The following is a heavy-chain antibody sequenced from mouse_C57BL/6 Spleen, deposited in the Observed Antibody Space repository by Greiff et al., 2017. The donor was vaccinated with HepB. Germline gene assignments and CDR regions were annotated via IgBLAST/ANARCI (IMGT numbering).Heavy chain of an antibody. D-gene: IGHD1-1*01. V-gene: IGHV1-81*01. CDR2: IYPRSGNT. J-gene: IGHJ4*01. CDR1: GYTFTSYG. CDR3: ARITTVVASMDY. Sequence: VKLMESGAELARPGASVKLSCKASGYTFTSYGISWVKQRTGQGLEWIGEIYPRSGNTYYNEKFKGKATLTADKSSSTAYMELRSLTSEDSAVYFCARITTVVASMDYWGQGTSVTVSS.